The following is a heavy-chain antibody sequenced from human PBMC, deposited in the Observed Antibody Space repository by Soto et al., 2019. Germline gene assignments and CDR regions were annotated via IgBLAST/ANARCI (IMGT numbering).Heavy chain of an antibody. V-gene: IGHV3-23*01. CDR3: AKAGSSSGWSPSYFDY. CDR2: MTGTGGTT. CDR1: GFTFSSYA. J-gene: IGHJ4*02. Sequence: EVQLLESGGGLVQPGRSLRLSCAASGFTFSSYAMNWVRQAPGKGLEWVSAMTGTGGTTYYADSVKGRFTISRDNSKKTLYLQMNSLRVEDTAVFYCAKAGSSSGWSPSYFDYWGQGTLVTVSS. D-gene: IGHD6-19*01.